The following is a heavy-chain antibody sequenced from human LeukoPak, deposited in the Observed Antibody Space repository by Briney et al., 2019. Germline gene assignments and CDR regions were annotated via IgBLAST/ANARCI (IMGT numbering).Heavy chain of an antibody. J-gene: IGHJ4*02. V-gene: IGHV3-23*05. CDR3: AKDLRPDGISDFDH. Sequence: GGSLRLSCAASGFTFSNYAMSWVRQAPGKGLEWVSLIFASGSTTKYADSVKGRFTISRDNSKNTLYLQMNSLRAEDTAVYYCAKDLRPDGISDFDHWGQGTLVTVSS. CDR1: GFTFSNYA. D-gene: IGHD1-14*01. CDR2: IFASGSTT.